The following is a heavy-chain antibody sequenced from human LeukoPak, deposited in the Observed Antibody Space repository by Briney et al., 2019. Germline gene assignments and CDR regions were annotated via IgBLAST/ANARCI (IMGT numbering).Heavy chain of an antibody. CDR2: INPNNGAT. D-gene: IGHD6-13*01. V-gene: IGHV1-2*06. Sequence: ASVKVSCKASGYTFTGYYMHWVRQAPGQGLEWMGRINPNNGATNYAQKLQGRVTITGDTSISTAYMELSSLRSDDTAVYYCAYSSSWADAFDIWGQGTMVTVSS. CDR3: AYSSSWADAFDI. J-gene: IGHJ3*02. CDR1: GYTFTGYY.